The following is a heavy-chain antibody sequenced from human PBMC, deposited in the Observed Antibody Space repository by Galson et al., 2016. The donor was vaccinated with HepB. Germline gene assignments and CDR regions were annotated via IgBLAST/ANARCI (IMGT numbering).Heavy chain of an antibody. D-gene: IGHD1-1*01. J-gene: IGHJ4*02. CDR1: GFTFNKYP. CDR3: AKGTTLQVHFGYFDH. V-gene: IGHV3-30*18. CDR2: ISYDGNNK. Sequence: SLRLSCAASGFTFNKYPMFWVRQAPGKGLEWVAVISYDGNNKYYADSVKGRFTISRDSSQNTLYLQMNSLRVDDTAVYYCAKGTTLQVHFGYFDHWGQGTLVTVSS.